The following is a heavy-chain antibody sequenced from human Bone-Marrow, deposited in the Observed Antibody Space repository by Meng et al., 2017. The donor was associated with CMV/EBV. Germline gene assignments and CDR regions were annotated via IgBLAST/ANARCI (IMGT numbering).Heavy chain of an antibody. V-gene: IGHV1-69*05. J-gene: IGHJ2*01. CDR2: IIPIFGTA. D-gene: IGHD1-26*01. CDR3: ARGVGATGWYFDL. Sequence: SVKVSCKASGGTFSSYAISWVRQAPGQGLEWMGGIIPIFGTANYTQKFQGRVTITTDESTSTAYMELSSLRSEDTAVYYCARGVGATGWYFDLWGRATLVTVSS. CDR1: GGTFSSYA.